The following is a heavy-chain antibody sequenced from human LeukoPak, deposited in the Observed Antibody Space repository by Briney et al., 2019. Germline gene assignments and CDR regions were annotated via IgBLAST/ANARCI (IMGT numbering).Heavy chain of an antibody. CDR1: GLTFSTYW. CDR3: ARSFGDD. Sequence: PGGYLRLSCEVAGLTFSTYWMTWVRQAPGKGLEWVAIINQNGREKYYVDSVKGRFTISRDNAKDSLYLQMNSLRDEDTAVYYCARSFGDDWGQGTLVTVSS. CDR2: INQNGREK. J-gene: IGHJ4*02. D-gene: IGHD3-16*01. V-gene: IGHV3-7*01.